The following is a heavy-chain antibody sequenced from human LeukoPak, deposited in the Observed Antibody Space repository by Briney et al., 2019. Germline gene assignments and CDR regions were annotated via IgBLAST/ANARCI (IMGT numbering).Heavy chain of an antibody. CDR2: IYDSGST. CDR3: ASIYYYDSAPFDP. V-gene: IGHV4-59*08. J-gene: IGHJ5*02. D-gene: IGHD3-22*01. CDR1: GGSISSYY. Sequence: PSETLSLTCTVSGGSISSYYWSWIRQPPGKGLEWIGYIYDSGSTNYNPSLKSRVTISVDTSKNQFSLKLSSVTAADTAVYYCASIYYYDSAPFDPWGQGTLVTVSS.